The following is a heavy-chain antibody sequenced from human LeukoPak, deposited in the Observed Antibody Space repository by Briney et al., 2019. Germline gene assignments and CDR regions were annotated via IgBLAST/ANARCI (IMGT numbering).Heavy chain of an antibody. CDR2: IWYDGSNK. D-gene: IGHD2-15*01. CDR1: GFTFSSYG. V-gene: IGHV3-33*06. J-gene: IGHJ4*02. CDR3: AKDKVAGLFYFDY. Sequence: GWSLRLSCAASGFTFSSYGMHWVRRAPGKGLEWVAVIWYDGSNKYYADSVKGRFTISRDNSKNTLYLQVHSLRAEDTAVYYCAKDKVAGLFYFDYWGQGTLVTVSS.